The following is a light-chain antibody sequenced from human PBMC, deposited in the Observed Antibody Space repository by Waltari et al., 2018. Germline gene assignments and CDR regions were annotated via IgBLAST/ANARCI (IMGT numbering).Light chain of an antibody. Sequence: QSALTQPASVSGSPGLSISISCTGTSSDVGGYDYVSWYQHHPGKAPKLIIYDVNKWPSGVSNRFSGSKSGNTASLTISGLQAEDDADYYCSSYTSSSTWVFGGGTKVTVL. CDR1: SSDVGGYDY. V-gene: IGLV2-14*03. CDR3: SSYTSSSTWV. CDR2: DVN. J-gene: IGLJ3*02.